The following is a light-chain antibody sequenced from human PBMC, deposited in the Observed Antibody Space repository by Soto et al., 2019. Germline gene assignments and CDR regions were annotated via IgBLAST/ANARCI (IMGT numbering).Light chain of an antibody. V-gene: IGLV2-14*01. CDR3: SSYTSSSTPLYG. J-gene: IGLJ1*01. CDR2: DVS. CDR1: SSDVGGYNY. Sequence: QSALTQPASVSGSPGQSIAISCTGTSSDVGGYNYVSWYQQHPGKAPKLMIYDVSNRPSGVSNRFSGSKSGNTASLTISGRQAEDEDDYYCSSYTSSSTPLYGFGTGTKLTVL.